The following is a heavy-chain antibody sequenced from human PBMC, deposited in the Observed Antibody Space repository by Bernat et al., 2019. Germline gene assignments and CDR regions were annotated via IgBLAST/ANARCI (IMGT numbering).Heavy chain of an antibody. V-gene: IGHV1-69*06. CDR1: GGTFSSYA. CDR3: ARERYYGSGYFDY. Sequence: QVQLVQSGAEVKKPGSSVKVSCKASGGTFSSYAISWVRQAPGQGLEWMGGIIPIVGTANYAKKCQGRVTITAEKSTRTDYMELRSLGSEDTDVYYCARERYYGSGYFDYWGQGTLVTVSS. J-gene: IGHJ4*02. D-gene: IGHD3-10*01. CDR2: IIPIVGTA.